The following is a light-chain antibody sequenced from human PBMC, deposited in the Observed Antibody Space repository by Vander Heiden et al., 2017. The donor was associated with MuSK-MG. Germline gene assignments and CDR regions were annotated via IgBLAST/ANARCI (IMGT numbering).Light chain of an antibody. Sequence: QSALAQPPSVCGCTGRSVTISCTGPSSDVGSYKRGSWYQQPPGTAPKLMIYEDRQRPAGGHGRSSGSKAGNTASLTISGLEEEDEDDYYGISYTSSSTGVFGGGTKLTVL. CDR3: ISYTSSSTGV. J-gene: IGLJ3*02. V-gene: IGLV2-18*02. CDR1: SSDVGSYKR. CDR2: EDR.